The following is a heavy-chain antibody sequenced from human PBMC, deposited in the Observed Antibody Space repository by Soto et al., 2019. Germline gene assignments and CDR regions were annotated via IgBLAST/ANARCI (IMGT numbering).Heavy chain of an antibody. V-gene: IGHV4-39*01. D-gene: IGHD6-6*01. CDR1: DGSISSSSYF. Sequence: PSETLSLTCTVSDGSISSSSYFWAWIRQPPGKGLEWIATIYYSGSTYYNPSLKSRVTMSVDTSKNQFSLKLSSVTAADTAVYYCASGGSSLNFDSWGQGTLVTVSS. CDR2: IYYSGST. CDR3: ASGGSSLNFDS. J-gene: IGHJ4*02.